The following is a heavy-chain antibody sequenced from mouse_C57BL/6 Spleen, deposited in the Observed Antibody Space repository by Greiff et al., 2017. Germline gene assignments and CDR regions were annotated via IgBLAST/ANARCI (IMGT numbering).Heavy chain of an antibody. D-gene: IGHD2-4*01. CDR1: GFTFSNYW. CDR2: IRLKSDNYAT. V-gene: IGHV6-3*01. CDR3: TNYDPDGYYAMDY. J-gene: IGHJ4*01. Sequence: EVKLMESGGGLVQPGGSMKLSCVASGFTFSNYWMNWVRQSPEKGLEWVAQIRLKSDNYATHYAESVKGRFTISRDDSKSSVYLQMNNLRAEDTGIYYCTNYDPDGYYAMDYWGQGTSVTVSS.